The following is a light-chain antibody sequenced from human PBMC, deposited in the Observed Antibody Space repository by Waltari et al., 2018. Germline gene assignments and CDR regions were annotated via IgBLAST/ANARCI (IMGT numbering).Light chain of an antibody. CDR1: SSDVGGYNY. CDR2: DVS. J-gene: IGLJ3*02. V-gene: IGLV2-14*03. CDR3: NSYTTAGTLGV. Sequence: QSALTQPASVSGSPGQSITISCTGTSSDVGGYNYVPWYQHHPGKAPKLMIYDVSDPTSRVSYRCTGSKSGNTASLTSSELQAEDEADYYCNSYTTAGTLGVFGGGTKLTVL.